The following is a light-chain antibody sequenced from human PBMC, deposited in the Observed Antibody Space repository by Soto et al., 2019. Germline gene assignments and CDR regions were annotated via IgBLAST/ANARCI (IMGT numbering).Light chain of an antibody. J-gene: IGKJ3*01. CDR2: AAS. CDR3: QQSYSTPR. Sequence: DIQMTQSPSSLSASIGDRVTITCRASQNISIYLNWYQQKPGKAPNLLIYAASSLQSGVPSRFSGSGSGTDFILTISSLQPEDFATYYCQQSYSTPRFGPGTKVDIK. CDR1: QNISIY. V-gene: IGKV1-39*01.